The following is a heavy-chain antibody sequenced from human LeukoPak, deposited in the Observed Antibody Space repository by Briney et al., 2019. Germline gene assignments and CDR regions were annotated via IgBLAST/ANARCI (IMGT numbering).Heavy chain of an antibody. D-gene: IGHD3-3*01. V-gene: IGHV1-2*02. CDR2: INPNSGGT. J-gene: IGHJ5*02. Sequence: GASVKVSCKASGYTFTGYYMPWVRQAPGQGLEWMGWINPNSGGTNYAQKFQGRVTMTRDTSISTAYMELSRLRSDDTAVYYCARSHGGITIRNWFDPWGQGTLVTVSS. CDR3: ARSHGGITIRNWFDP. CDR1: GYTFTGYY.